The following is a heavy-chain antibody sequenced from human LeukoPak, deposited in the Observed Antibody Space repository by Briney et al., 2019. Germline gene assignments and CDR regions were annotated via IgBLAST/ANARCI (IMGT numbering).Heavy chain of an antibody. V-gene: IGHV4-59*01. J-gene: IGHJ4*02. CDR2: IYYSGST. CDR3: ARDRLYCSSTSCSSSFEI. D-gene: IGHD2-2*01. Sequence: SETLSLTCTVSGGSISSYYWSWIRQPPGKGLEWIGYIYYSGSTNYNPSLKSRVTISVDTSKNHFSLKLSSVTAADTAVYYCARDRLYCSSTSCSSSFEIWGQGTLVTVSS. CDR1: GGSISSYY.